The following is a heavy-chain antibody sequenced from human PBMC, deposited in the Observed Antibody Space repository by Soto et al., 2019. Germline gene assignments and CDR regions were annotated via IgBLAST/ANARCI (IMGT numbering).Heavy chain of an antibody. CDR3: AKARRSHYYDSSGSDY. J-gene: IGHJ4*02. CDR2: ISGSGGST. CDR1: GFTFSSYA. D-gene: IGHD3-22*01. Sequence: GGSLRLSCAASGFTFSSYAMSWARQAPGKGLEWVSAISGSGGSTYYADSVKGRFTISRDNSKNTLYLQMNSLRAEDTAVYYCAKARRSHYYDSSGSDYWGQGTLVTVSS. V-gene: IGHV3-23*01.